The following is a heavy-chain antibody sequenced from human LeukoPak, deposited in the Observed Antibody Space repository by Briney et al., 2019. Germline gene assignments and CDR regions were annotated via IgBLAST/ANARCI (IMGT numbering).Heavy chain of an antibody. CDR2: IIPIFGTA. V-gene: IGHV1-69*13. CDR3: ARDPEGYSSSWYGEYFQH. J-gene: IGHJ1*01. D-gene: IGHD6-13*01. Sequence: ASVKVSCTASGGTFSSYAISWVRQAPGQGLEWMGGIIPIFGTANYAQKFQGRVTITADESTSTAYMELSSLRSEDTAVYYCARDPEGYSSSWYGEYFQHWGQGTLVTVSS. CDR1: GGTFSSYA.